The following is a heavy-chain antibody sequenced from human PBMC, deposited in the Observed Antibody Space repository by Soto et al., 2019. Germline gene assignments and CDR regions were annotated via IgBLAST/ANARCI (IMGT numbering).Heavy chain of an antibody. Sequence: ASVNVYWKTAGYGNSIFAMHWVRQAPRQGPEWMGIINPSVGTTIYAQKFQGRVTMTRDTSTNTVYMELSSLRSEDTAMYYCARDHSRDYGSGPQAWWFDPWGQGTLVTVSS. D-gene: IGHD3-10*01. CDR3: ARDHSRDYGSGPQAWWFDP. J-gene: IGHJ5*02. V-gene: IGHV1-46*01. CDR2: INPSVGTT. CDR1: GYGNSIFA.